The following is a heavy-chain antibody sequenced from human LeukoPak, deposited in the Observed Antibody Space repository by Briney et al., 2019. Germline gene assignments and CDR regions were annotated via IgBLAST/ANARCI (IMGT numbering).Heavy chain of an antibody. V-gene: IGHV1-2*02. D-gene: IGHD1-26*01. CDR1: GYTFTGYY. CDR2: INPNSGGT. CDR3: ALSRMRGRSPFDY. J-gene: IGHJ4*02. Sequence: ASLKVSCKASGYTFTGYYMHWVRQAPGQGLEWMGWINPNSGGTNYAQKFQGRVTMTRDTSISTGYMELTRLTYDDTAVYYCALSRMRGRSPFDYWDQGTLDTVYS.